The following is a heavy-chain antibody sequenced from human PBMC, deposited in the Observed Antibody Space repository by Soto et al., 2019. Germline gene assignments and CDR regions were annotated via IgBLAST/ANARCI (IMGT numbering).Heavy chain of an antibody. Sequence: SVKVSCKASGFTFTSSAVQWVRQARGQRLEWIGWIVVGSGNTNYAQKFQERVTITRDMSTSTACKEQSSLRSEDTAVYYSAAIFYYFDISGYSLSQDYYYGMDVWGQGTTVTVSS. D-gene: IGHD3-22*01. J-gene: IGHJ6*02. V-gene: IGHV1-58*01. CDR3: AAIFYYFDISGYSLSQDYYYGMDV. CDR1: GFTFTSSA. CDR2: IVVGSGNT.